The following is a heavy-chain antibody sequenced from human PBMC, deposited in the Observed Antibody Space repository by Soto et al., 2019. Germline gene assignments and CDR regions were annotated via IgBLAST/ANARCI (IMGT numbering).Heavy chain of an antibody. CDR3: AREIGYCSGGGCYPETFDY. J-gene: IGHJ4*02. CDR1: GGSMISYY. Sequence: SETLSLTCTVSGGSMISYYWRWIRQPPGKGLEWIGHIYNSGSTNYNPSLKSRVTISVDTSKNQFSLKLNSVTAVDTAVYYCAREIGYCSGGGCYPETFDYWGQGTLVTVSS. D-gene: IGHD2-15*01. V-gene: IGHV4-59*01. CDR2: IYNSGST.